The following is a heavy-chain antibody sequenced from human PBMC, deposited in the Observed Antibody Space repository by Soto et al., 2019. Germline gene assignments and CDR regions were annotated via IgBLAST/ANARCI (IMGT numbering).Heavy chain of an antibody. CDR1: GYTFSSSA. D-gene: IGHD5-12*01. CDR2: ISSSGVT. CDR3: ARDHGGYGTFDY. V-gene: IGHV1-18*04. J-gene: IGHJ4*02. Sequence: QVRLVQSGPEVKKPAASVKVSCKASGYTFSSSAISWVRQAPGQGTEWMGWISSSGVTNYAQNFQGRVTLTVDSSTTTAYMEVRSLSSADTAIYYGARDHGGYGTFDYWGQGTLVTVSS.